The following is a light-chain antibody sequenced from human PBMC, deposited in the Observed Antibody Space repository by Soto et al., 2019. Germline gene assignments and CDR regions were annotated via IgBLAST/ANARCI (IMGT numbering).Light chain of an antibody. CDR1: SRDVGGYDY. V-gene: IGLV2-14*01. Sequence: QSALTQPASVSGCPGQSITISCAGTSRDVGGYDYVSWYQQHPGTAPRLIIFEVTNRPSGVSNRLSGSKSGNTASLTISGLQAEDEADYYCTSYTSSSTQVFGTGTKVTVL. CDR3: TSYTSSSTQV. J-gene: IGLJ1*01. CDR2: EVT.